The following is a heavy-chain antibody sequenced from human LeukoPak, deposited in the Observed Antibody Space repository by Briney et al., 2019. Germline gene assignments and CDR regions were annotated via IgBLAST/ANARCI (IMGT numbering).Heavy chain of an antibody. J-gene: IGHJ4*02. V-gene: IGHV3-30*01. Sequence: GGSLRLSCAASGFTFSRYAMHWVRQAPGKGLEWVAVISYDGSNKYYADSVKGRFTISRDNSKNTLYLQMNSLRAEDTAVYYCARGDSSSWYYFDYWGQGTLVTVSS. D-gene: IGHD6-13*01. CDR1: GFTFSRYA. CDR3: ARGDSSSWYYFDY. CDR2: ISYDGSNK.